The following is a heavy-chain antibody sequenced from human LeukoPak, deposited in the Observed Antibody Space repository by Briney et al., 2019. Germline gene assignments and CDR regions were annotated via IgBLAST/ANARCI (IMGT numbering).Heavy chain of an antibody. V-gene: IGHV3-30*18. CDR1: GFTFNTYG. D-gene: IGHD2-2*01. Sequence: PGGSLRLSCAASGFTFNTYGMHWVRQAPGKGLEWVAVISYDGSNKYYADSVKGRFTISRDNSKNTLYLQMSSLRAEDMAVYYCAKDRPRSWVIPAATLDFWGQGTLVTVSS. J-gene: IGHJ4*02. CDR3: AKDRPRSWVIPAATLDF. CDR2: ISYDGSNK.